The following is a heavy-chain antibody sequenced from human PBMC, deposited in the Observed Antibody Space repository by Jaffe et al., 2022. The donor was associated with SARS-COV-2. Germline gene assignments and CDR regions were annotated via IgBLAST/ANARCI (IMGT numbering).Heavy chain of an antibody. V-gene: IGHV3-33*01. CDR3: VRALSSSWYNGLDV. D-gene: IGHD6-13*01. CDR2: IWYDGSNE. CDR1: GFTFSHYG. Sequence: QVQLVESGGGVVQPGRSRRLSCAVSGFTFSHYGMHWVRQAPGRGLEWVAVIWYDGSNEYYGDSVKGRFTISRDNSNNTLYLQMNSLRVDDTAVYYCVRALSSSWYNGLDVWGQGTTVIVSS. J-gene: IGHJ6*02.